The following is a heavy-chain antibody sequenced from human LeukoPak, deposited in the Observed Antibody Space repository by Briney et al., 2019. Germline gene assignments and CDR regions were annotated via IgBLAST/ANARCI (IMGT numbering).Heavy chain of an antibody. Sequence: SETLSLTCAVHGGSFSGYYWSWIRRPPGQGLEWIGEVNHNGTARYNPSLESRVTISVDTSKSQSSLNVYFVTAADTAVYYCASLNPFSGRRNAFDIWGQGAMVTVSS. V-gene: IGHV4-34*01. D-gene: IGHD1-26*01. CDR2: VNHNGTA. J-gene: IGHJ3*02. CDR3: ASLNPFSGRRNAFDI. CDR1: GGSFSGYY.